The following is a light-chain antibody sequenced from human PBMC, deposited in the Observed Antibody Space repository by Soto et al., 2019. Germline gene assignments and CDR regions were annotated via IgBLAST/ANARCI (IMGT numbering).Light chain of an antibody. J-gene: IGKJ1*01. CDR1: QSISNY. CDR2: AAS. Sequence: DIQMTQSPSSLSASVGDRVTITCRASQSISNYLDWYQLKPGKAPKPLIYAASSLQSGVPSRFSGSGSGTDFTLTISSLQAEDFATYYCHQNYNVPPWTFGQGTKVEIK. V-gene: IGKV1-39*01. CDR3: HQNYNVPPWT.